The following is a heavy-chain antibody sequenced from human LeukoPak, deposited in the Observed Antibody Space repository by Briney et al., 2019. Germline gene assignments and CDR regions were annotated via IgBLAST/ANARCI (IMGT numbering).Heavy chain of an antibody. D-gene: IGHD6-13*01. CDR3: ARGRKDSSSWYAPFGGY. Sequence: SETLSLTCAVSGGSISSSNWWSWVRQPPGKGLEWIGEIYHSGSTNYNPSLKSRVTISVDKSKNQFSLKLSSVTAADTAVYYCARGRKDSSSWYAPFGGYWGQGTLVTVSS. J-gene: IGHJ4*02. CDR1: GGSISSSNW. CDR2: IYHSGST. V-gene: IGHV4-4*02.